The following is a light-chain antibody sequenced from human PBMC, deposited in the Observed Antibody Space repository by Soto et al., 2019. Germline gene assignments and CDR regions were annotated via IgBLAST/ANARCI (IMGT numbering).Light chain of an antibody. V-gene: IGLV1-44*01. Sequence: QSVLTQPPSASGTPGQRVTISCSGSSSNIGTYSVSWYQQFPGTAPRLLIYSDNQRPSGVPDRFSASKSGASASLAISGLQSEDEADFYCAAWDDSLIGCVFGTGTKLTVL. CDR1: SSNIGTYS. CDR3: AAWDDSLIGCV. J-gene: IGLJ1*01. CDR2: SDN.